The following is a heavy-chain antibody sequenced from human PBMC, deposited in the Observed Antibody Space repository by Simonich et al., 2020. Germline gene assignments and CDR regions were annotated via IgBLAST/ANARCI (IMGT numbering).Heavy chain of an antibody. J-gene: IGHJ4*02. D-gene: IGHD2-15*01. V-gene: IGHV4-59*01. CDR1: GGPISSYY. Sequence: QVQLQESGPGLVKPSETLSLTCTVSGGPISSYYWSWIRHPPGKGLEWIGYIYYSGSTNYNPSLRSGVTISVDTSKNQFSLRLSSVTAADTAVYYCARGRLYFDYWGQGTLVTVSS. CDR3: ARGRLYFDY. CDR2: IYYSGST.